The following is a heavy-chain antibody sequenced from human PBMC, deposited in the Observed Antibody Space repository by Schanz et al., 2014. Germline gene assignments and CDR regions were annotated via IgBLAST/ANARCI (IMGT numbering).Heavy chain of an antibody. CDR1: GFTASSHS. CDR3: ARDRRNADLDY. Sequence: EVQLVESGGGLVKPGGSLRLSCGVSGFTASSHSMNWVRQAPGKGLEWVSAISGGGGTTYYADSVKGRFTISRDNAKNSLYLEMNSLRAEDTALYYCARDRRNADLDYWGQGTLVTVSS. V-gene: IGHV3-21*02. CDR2: ISGGGGTT. J-gene: IGHJ4*02. D-gene: IGHD1-1*01.